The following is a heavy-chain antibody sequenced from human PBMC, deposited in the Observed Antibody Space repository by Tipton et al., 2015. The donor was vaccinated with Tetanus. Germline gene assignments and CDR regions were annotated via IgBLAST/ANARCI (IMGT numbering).Heavy chain of an antibody. Sequence: TLSLTCTVSGDSVSRNYWSWIRQSPRKGLEWIGYIYSGGTTKYNPSLRSRVSISADTSKNQFSLKLNYVTAADTGVYYCARAEWLTLFDYWGQGTLVTVPS. CDR3: ARAEWLTLFDY. D-gene: IGHD3-3*01. CDR1: GDSVSRNY. CDR2: IYSGGTT. J-gene: IGHJ4*02. V-gene: IGHV4-4*08.